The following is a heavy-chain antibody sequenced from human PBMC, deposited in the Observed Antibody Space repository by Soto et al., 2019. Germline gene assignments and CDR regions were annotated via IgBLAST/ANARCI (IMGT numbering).Heavy chain of an antibody. CDR3: ASITYYDSSGTSLRLARRSYYYYGMDV. CDR2: IIPIFGTA. D-gene: IGHD3-22*01. V-gene: IGHV1-69*13. J-gene: IGHJ6*02. Sequence: SVKVSCQXSAGAFSSYAIGWVRQAPGQGLEWMGGIIPIFGTANYAQKFQGRVTITADESTSTAYMELSSLRSEDTAVYYCASITYYDSSGTSLRLARRSYYYYGMDVWGQGTTVTVPS. CDR1: AGAFSSYA.